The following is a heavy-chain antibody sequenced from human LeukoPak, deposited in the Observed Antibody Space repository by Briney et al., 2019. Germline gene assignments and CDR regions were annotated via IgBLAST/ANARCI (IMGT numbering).Heavy chain of an antibody. CDR3: AREPDA. Sequence: SETLSLTCTGSGDSISGSNYHWGWIRQPPGKGLEWLGTVHHTGRAFYNPSLRGRTTVSVDTSKYEFSLKLTSVTAADTAVYYCAREPDAWGQGILVIVSS. J-gene: IGHJ5*02. CDR1: GDSISGSNYH. V-gene: IGHV4-39*07. CDR2: VHHTGRA.